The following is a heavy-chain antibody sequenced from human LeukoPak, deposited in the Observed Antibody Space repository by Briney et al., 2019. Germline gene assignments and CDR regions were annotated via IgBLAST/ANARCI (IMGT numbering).Heavy chain of an antibody. V-gene: IGHV3-23*01. D-gene: IGHD1-26*01. J-gene: IGHJ4*02. CDR3: ARGGLVGATNLPNFDY. Sequence: GGSLRLSCAASGFTFSSYAMSWVRQAPGKGLEWVSAISGSGGSTYYADSVKGRFTISRDNSKNTLYLQMYSLRAEDTAVYYCARGGLVGATNLPNFDYWGQGTLGTVSS. CDR1: GFTFSSYA. CDR2: ISGSGGST.